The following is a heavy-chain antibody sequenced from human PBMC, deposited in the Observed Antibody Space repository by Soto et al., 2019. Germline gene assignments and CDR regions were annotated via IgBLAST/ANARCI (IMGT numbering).Heavy chain of an antibody. V-gene: IGHV1-18*01. J-gene: IGHJ6*02. CDR3: AREGDVPYYSYGMDI. CDR2: ISGYNGKT. CDR1: GYTFSSYG. Sequence: QGQLVQSGGEVKKPGASVKVSCKASGYTFSSYGISWVRQAPGQGLEWMGWISGYNGKTNYAQKVQDRVTMTTDTSTSTGYRELRSVRSDDTAVYYCAREGDVPYYSYGMDIWGQGTTVTVSS. D-gene: IGHD2-21*02.